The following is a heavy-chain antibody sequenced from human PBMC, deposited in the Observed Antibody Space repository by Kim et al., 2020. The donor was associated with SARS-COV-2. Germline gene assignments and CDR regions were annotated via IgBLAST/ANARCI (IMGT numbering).Heavy chain of an antibody. Sequence: SETLSLTCAVSGDSVATDFWTWVRQAPGKGLDWLGYVSYSGGSDYNPNLRGRLTITVVASRMHFSLRFTSLTAADTGVYFCARAHQLAPRGYSMDVWGQGTSVIVSS. J-gene: IGHJ6*02. CDR2: VSYSGGS. CDR1: GDSVATDF. V-gene: IGHV4-59*02. CDR3: ARAHQLAPRGYSMDV. D-gene: IGHD1-1*01.